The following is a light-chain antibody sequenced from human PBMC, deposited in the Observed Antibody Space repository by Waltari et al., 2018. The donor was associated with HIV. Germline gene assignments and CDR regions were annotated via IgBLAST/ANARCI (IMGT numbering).Light chain of an antibody. J-gene: IGLJ2*01. CDR1: SSDVGRYNY. CDR2: DVS. V-gene: IGLV2-14*03. Sequence: QSALTQPASVSGSPGQSITLSCTGASSDVGRYNYVPWYQHHPGKAPKLIIYDVSNRPSGVSNRFSGSKSGTTASLTISGLQDEDEADYYCSSYTSSRTVVFGGGTKLTVL. CDR3: SSYTSSRTVV.